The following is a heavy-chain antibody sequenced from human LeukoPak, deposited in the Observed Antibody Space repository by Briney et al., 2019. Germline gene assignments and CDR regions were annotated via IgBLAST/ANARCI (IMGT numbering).Heavy chain of an antibody. V-gene: IGHV3-23*01. CDR2: ISGSGGST. CDR1: GFTFSSYA. D-gene: IGHD5-18*01. Sequence: PGGSLRLSCAASGFTFSSYAMSWVRQAPGKGLEWVSAISGSGGSTYYADSVKGRFTISRDNSKNTLYLQMNSLRAEDTAVYYCATLGVDTAMVTETNDYWGQGTLVTVSS. J-gene: IGHJ4*02. CDR3: ATLGVDTAMVTETNDY.